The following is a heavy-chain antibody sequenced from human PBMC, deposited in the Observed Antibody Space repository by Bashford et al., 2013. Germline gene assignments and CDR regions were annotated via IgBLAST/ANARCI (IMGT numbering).Heavy chain of an antibody. CDR3: AREVSGNPFYYIDR. V-gene: IGHV4-30-4*01. CDR2: IYYTGAT. J-gene: IGHJ4*02. D-gene: IGHD3-22*01. Sequence: SETLSLTCTVSDGYLTNGYHYWSWIRHRPGKGLEWIGHIYYTGATDINVSLRGRVTLSVDTSENRLSLWMRLMTAADTGRYYCAREVSGNPFYYIDRWGQGTAVTVSS. CDR1: DGYLTNGYHY.